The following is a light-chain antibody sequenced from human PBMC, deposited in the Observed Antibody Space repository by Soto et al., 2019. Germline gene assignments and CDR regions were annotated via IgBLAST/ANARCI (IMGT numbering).Light chain of an antibody. CDR1: QSVSSN. CDR3: QQYNNWPRT. Sequence: EMGMTQSPATLSVSPGERATLSCMARQSVSSNLAWYQQRPGQAPRLLIHGASTRATGIPARFSGSGSGTQFTLTISSLESEDFAVYYCQQYNNWPRTFGQGTKVEI. V-gene: IGKV3-15*01. CDR2: GAS. J-gene: IGKJ1*01.